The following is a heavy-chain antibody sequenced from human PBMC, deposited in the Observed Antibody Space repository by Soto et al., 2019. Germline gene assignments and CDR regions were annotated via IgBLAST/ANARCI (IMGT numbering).Heavy chain of an antibody. D-gene: IGHD2-15*01. J-gene: IGHJ3*02. V-gene: IGHV3-7*01. Sequence: GVSLRLSCAASGFTFSSYWMSWVRQAPGKGLEWVANIKQDGSEKYYVDSVKGRFTISRDNAKNSLYLQMNSLRAEDTAVYYCARDKWSGYCSGGSCYLAAFDIWGQGTMVTVSS. CDR2: IKQDGSEK. CDR3: ARDKWSGYCSGGSCYLAAFDI. CDR1: GFTFSSYW.